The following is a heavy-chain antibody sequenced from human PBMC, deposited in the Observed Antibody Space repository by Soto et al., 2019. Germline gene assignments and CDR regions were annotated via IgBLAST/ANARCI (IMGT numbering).Heavy chain of an antibody. Sequence: QVQLVQSGAEEKKPGASVKVSCKASGYTFTGYAMHWVRQAPGQRLEWMGWINAGNGNTKYSQKFQGRVTITRDTSASTAYMELSSLRSEDTAVFYCASAVAVPADFDYWGQGTLVTVSS. CDR3: ASAVAVPADFDY. D-gene: IGHD6-19*01. V-gene: IGHV1-3*05. J-gene: IGHJ4*02. CDR2: INAGNGNT. CDR1: GYTFTGYA.